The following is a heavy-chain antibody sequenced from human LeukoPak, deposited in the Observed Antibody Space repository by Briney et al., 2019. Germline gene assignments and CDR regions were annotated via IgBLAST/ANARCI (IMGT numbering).Heavy chain of an antibody. CDR2: ISRSGSPK. CDR1: GFSFSNYN. CDR3: TRDPEALDY. V-gene: IGHV3-48*02. J-gene: IGHJ4*02. Sequence: GGSLRLSCAASGFSFSNYNMNWVRQAPGRGLEWVSYISRSGSPKYYADSVKGRFTISRDDAKNSLYLHMNSLRDEDTALYYCTRDPEALDYWGQGTLVTVSS.